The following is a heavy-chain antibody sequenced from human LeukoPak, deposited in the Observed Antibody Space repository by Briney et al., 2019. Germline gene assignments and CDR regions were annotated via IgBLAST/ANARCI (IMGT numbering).Heavy chain of an antibody. CDR2: IIPIFGTA. D-gene: IGHD3-16*01. V-gene: IGHV1-69*13. CDR3: AYMAGELSSSAPDDTDY. CDR1: GGTFSSYA. Sequence: ASVKVSCKASGGTFSSYAISWVRQAPGQGLEWMGGIIPIFGTANYAQKFQGRVTITADESTSTAYMELSSLRSEDTAVYYCAYMAGELSSSAPDDTDYWGQGTLVTVSS. J-gene: IGHJ4*02.